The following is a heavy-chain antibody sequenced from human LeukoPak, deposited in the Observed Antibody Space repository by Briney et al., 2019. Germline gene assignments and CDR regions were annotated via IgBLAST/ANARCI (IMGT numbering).Heavy chain of an antibody. CDR2: IHTSGRT. CDR1: GASISSGDYL. J-gene: IGHJ3*02. V-gene: IGHV4-61*02. CDR3: VRGGVSDFDI. D-gene: IGHD2-8*01. Sequence: SETLSLTCSVSGASISSGDYLWSWIRQPAGKGLEWIGRIHTSGRTNYNPSVGSRVTISVDTSKSQFSLELRSVTAADTAVYYCVRGGVSDFDIWGQGTMVTVSS.